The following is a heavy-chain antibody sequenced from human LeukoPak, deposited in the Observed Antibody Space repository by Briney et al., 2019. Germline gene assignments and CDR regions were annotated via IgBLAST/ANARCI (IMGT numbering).Heavy chain of an antibody. Sequence: GGSLRLSCGGSGFIFSTHCMSWVRQAPGKGLEWVASITSDGSETDYVDSVKGRFTISRDNAKNSLYLQMNSLRAEDTAVYYCAGDRYYYYYYGMDVWGQETTVTVSS. CDR1: GFIFSTHC. V-gene: IGHV3-7*03. CDR3: AGDRYYYYYYGMDV. CDR2: ITSDGSET. J-gene: IGHJ6*02.